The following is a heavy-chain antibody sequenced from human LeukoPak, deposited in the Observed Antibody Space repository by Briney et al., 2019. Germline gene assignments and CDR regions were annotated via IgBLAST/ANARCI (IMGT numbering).Heavy chain of an antibody. V-gene: IGHV5-51*01. Sequence: GESLKISCKGSGYSFTSYWIGWVRQMPGKGLEWVGIIYPGDSDTRYSPSFQGQVTISADKSISTAYLQWSSLKASDTAMYYCARQEELGYCSSTSCYGYFDYWGQGTLVTVSS. D-gene: IGHD2-2*01. CDR2: IYPGDSDT. J-gene: IGHJ4*02. CDR1: GYSFTSYW. CDR3: ARQEELGYCSSTSCYGYFDY.